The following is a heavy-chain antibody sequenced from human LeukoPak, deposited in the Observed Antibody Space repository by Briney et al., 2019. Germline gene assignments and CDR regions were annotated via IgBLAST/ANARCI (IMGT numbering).Heavy chain of an antibody. V-gene: IGHV3-30*18. D-gene: IGHD6-13*01. CDR2: ISYDGSNK. Sequence: PGGSLRLSCAASGFTFSSYGMHWVRQAPGKGLEWVAVISYDGSNKCYADSVKGRFTISRDNSKNTLYLQMNSLRAEDTAVYYCAKDPQQLVTYYFDYWGQGTLVTVSS. J-gene: IGHJ4*02. CDR1: GFTFSSYG. CDR3: AKDPQQLVTYYFDY.